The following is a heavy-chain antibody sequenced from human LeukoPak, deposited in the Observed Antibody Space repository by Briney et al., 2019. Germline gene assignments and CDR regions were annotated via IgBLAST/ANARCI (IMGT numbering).Heavy chain of an antibody. Sequence: GGSLRLSCAASGFTFSSYSMNWVRQAPGKGLEWVSSISSSSSYIYYADSVKGRFTISRDNAKNSLYLQMNSLRAEDTAMYYCARDRSPGWFDPWGQGTLVTVSS. CDR3: ARDRSPGWFDP. J-gene: IGHJ5*02. CDR1: GFTFSSYS. CDR2: ISSSSSYI. V-gene: IGHV3-21*01. D-gene: IGHD6-13*01.